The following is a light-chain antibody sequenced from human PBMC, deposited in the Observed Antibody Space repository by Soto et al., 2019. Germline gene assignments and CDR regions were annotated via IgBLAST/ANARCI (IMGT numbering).Light chain of an antibody. Sequence: DIQLTQSPSSLAASVGDRVTITCRASQGISSYLAWFQQKPGKAPKLLIYTISTLQGGVPSRFSGSGSGTDFTLTISSLQPEDFATYYCQQLDTYPLTFGGGTKVEIK. CDR2: TIS. CDR3: QQLDTYPLT. CDR1: QGISSY. V-gene: IGKV1-9*01. J-gene: IGKJ4*01.